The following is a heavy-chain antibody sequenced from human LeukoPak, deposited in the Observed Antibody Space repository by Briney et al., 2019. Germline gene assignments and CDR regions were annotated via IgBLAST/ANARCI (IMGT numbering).Heavy chain of an antibody. J-gene: IGHJ4*02. CDR3: AKRGVVIRVILVGFYKEAYYFDS. CDR1: GITLSNYG. V-gene: IGHV3-23*01. CDR2: MGGSGGGT. D-gene: IGHD3-22*01. Sequence: GGSLRLSCAVSGITLSNYGMSWVRKAPGKGLEWVAGMGGSGGGTNYADSVKGRFTVSRDNSKNTLYLQMKSLRAEDTAVYFCAKRGVVIRVILVGFYKEAYYFDSWGQGALVTVSS.